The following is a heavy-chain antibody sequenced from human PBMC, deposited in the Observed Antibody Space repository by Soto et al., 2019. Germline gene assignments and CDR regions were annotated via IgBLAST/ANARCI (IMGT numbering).Heavy chain of an antibody. CDR1: GYIFTAYT. V-gene: IGHV1-3*01. D-gene: IGHD6-25*01. Sequence: QVQLVQSGTEVKKPEASVKVSCKVSGYIFTAYTIHWVRQAPGQRLEWLGWINGGDGNTKYSQKFQGRPSITREASARAAYMELSGLMSEDTAVYFCARWQRNLDFWGQGTLVIVSS. CDR3: ARWQRNLDF. J-gene: IGHJ4*02. CDR2: INGGDGNT.